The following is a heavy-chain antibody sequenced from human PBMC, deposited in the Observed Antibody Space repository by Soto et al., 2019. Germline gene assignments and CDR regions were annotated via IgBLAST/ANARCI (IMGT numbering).Heavy chain of an antibody. D-gene: IGHD3-9*01. V-gene: IGHV4-34*01. J-gene: IGHJ4*02. Sequence: QVQLQQWGAGLLKPSETLSLTCAVYGGSFSGYYWSWIRQPPGKGLGWIGEINHSGSTNYNPSLKSRVTISVDTAKNQCALKLSSVTAADTAVYYWARGPLRYFDWSQRGCVDYWGQGTLVTVSS. CDR1: GGSFSGYY. CDR2: INHSGST. CDR3: ARGPLRYFDWSQRGCVDY.